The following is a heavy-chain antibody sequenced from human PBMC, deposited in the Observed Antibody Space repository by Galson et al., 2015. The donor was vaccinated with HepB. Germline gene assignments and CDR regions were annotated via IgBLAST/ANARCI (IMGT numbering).Heavy chain of an antibody. CDR3: ARHSIGVWFVDAFDI. J-gene: IGHJ3*02. D-gene: IGHD6-6*01. CDR1: GYSFPSYW. V-gene: IGHV5-10-1*01. CDR2: IDRSDSYP. Sequence: QSGAAVKKPGESLRISSTGSGYSFPSYWISWVRQMPGKGLEWMGRIDRSDSYPNYSPSFQGHVTITADKSNSTAYLQWSSLKASDTAMYYWARHSIGVWFVDAFDIWGQGTMVTVSS.